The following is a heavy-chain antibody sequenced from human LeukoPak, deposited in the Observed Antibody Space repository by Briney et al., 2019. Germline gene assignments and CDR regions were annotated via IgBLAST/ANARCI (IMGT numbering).Heavy chain of an antibody. CDR3: ARDFDHDSSLHGFDY. CDR2: ISSSGSTI. Sequence: GGSLRLSCAASGFTFSSYEMNWVRQAPGKGLEWVSYISSSGSTIYYADSVKGRFTISRDNAKNSLYLQMNSLRAEDTAAYYCARDFDHDSSLHGFDYWGQGTLVTVSS. CDR1: GFTFSSYE. D-gene: IGHD3-22*01. V-gene: IGHV3-48*03. J-gene: IGHJ4*02.